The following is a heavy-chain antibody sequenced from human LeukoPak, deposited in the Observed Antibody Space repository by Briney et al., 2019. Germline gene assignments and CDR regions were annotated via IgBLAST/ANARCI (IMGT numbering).Heavy chain of an antibody. CDR2: MNPLSGNS. Sequence: GASVKVSCKASGYIFVTSDINWVRQAAGQGLEWMGWMNPLSGNSGYAQKFQDRVTMTSNTSIGTAYMELSSLRSDDTAVYYCAREWQWLDRRFDPWGQGTLVTVSS. J-gene: IGHJ5*02. V-gene: IGHV1-8*01. CDR1: GYIFVTSD. CDR3: AREWQWLDRRFDP. D-gene: IGHD6-19*01.